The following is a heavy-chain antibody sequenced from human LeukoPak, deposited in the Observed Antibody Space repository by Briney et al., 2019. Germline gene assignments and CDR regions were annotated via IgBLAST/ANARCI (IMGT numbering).Heavy chain of an antibody. V-gene: IGHV3-23*01. CDR2: VSGRDTST. CDR3: AKWGDYDVLTGYYDSDY. CDR1: GFTFSNYA. J-gene: IGHJ4*02. Sequence: GGSLRLSCAASGFTFSNYAMSWVRQAPGKGLEGVSAVSGRDTSTYYTDSVKGRFTISRDNSKNTLYLQMNSLSAEDTPIYYCAKWGDYDVLTGYYDSDYWGQGTLVTVSS. D-gene: IGHD3-9*01.